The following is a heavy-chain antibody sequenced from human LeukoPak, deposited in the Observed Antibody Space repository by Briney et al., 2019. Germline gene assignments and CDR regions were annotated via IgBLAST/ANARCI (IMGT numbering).Heavy chain of an antibody. J-gene: IGHJ2*01. CDR2: IHYKGAT. CDR1: GGSFSGYY. Sequence: SETLPLTCAVSGGSFSGYYWSWIRQSPGKGLEWIAEIHYKGATSHKPSLESRVTISGDTSKNQTSLKVTSVTAADTAVYYCARGILGSFYFDVWGRGTLVTVSS. D-gene: IGHD3-3*01. CDR3: ARGILGSFYFDV. V-gene: IGHV4-34*01.